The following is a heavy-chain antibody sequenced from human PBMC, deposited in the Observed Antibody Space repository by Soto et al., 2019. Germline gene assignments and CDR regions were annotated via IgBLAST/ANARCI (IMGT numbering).Heavy chain of an antibody. V-gene: IGHV3-73*01. D-gene: IGHD2-21*02. CDR2: IRSAAISYAT. Sequence: EVQLVESGGGLVQPGGSLKLSCAASGFTFSGSAMQWVRQAPGRGLEWIGRIRSAAISYATTYAASVKGRFTISRDDSKNTAYLQMNSLKSEDTAVYYGVRHENSDEARFDTWGQGTLVIVSS. CDR3: VRHENSDEARFDT. J-gene: IGHJ5*02. CDR1: GFTFSGSA.